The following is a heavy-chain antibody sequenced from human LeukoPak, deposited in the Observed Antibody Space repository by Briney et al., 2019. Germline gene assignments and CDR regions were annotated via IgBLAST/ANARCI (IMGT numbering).Heavy chain of an antibody. V-gene: IGHV3-30*03. CDR2: ISYDGSNK. CDR1: GFSFGNYW. Sequence: GGSLRLSCGASGFSFGNYWMSWVRQAPGKGLEWVAVISYDGSNKYYADSVKGRFTISRDNSKNTLYLQMNSLRAEDTAVYYCARGYYDFWSGYYPMYNWFDPWGQGTLVTVSS. J-gene: IGHJ5*02. CDR3: ARGYYDFWSGYYPMYNWFDP. D-gene: IGHD3-3*01.